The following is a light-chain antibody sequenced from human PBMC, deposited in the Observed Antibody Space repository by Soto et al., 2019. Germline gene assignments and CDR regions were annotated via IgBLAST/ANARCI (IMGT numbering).Light chain of an antibody. CDR1: SSNIGAGYD. V-gene: IGLV1-51*01. CDR2: DYN. J-gene: IGLJ1*01. CDR3: ATCDSSLRAYV. Sequence: QSVLTQPPSVSGAPGQRVTISCTGSSSNIGAGYDVHWDQHLPGAAPKLLIYDYNRRPSGIPDRFSGSRSGTSATLGITGLQTGDEAGYYCATCDSSLRAYVFGTGTKVTVL.